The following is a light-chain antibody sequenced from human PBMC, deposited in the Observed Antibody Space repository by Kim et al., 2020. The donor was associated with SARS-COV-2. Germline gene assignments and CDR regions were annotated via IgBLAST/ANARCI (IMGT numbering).Light chain of an antibody. CDR2: DVS. V-gene: IGLV2-14*03. J-gene: IGLJ1*01. Sequence: QSVTIACTGTSRDVGGFNYVSWYQQHPGKAPKLMIYDVSNRPSGVSNRFSGSKSGNTASLTISGLQAEDEADYYCSSYTSSIPYVFGTGTKVTVL. CDR1: SRDVGGFNY. CDR3: SSYTSSIPYV.